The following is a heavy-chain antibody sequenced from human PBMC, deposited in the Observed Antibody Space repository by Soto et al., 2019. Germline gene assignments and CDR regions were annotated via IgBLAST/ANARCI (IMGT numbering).Heavy chain of an antibody. V-gene: IGHV3-23*01. CDR3: AKGSLGVVTFTDEYYYRLDG. D-gene: IGHD2-21*02. CDR1: GFTFSTYA. J-gene: IGHJ6*02. CDR2: ISGGGGST. Sequence: GGSLSLSCSSSGFTFSTYAMNWVRQAPGKGLEWVSAISGGGGSTYYADSVKGRVTISRDNSKDTLYLQMNSMRAEDTAVYYCAKGSLGVVTFTDEYYYRLDGGSQGTTVTVSS.